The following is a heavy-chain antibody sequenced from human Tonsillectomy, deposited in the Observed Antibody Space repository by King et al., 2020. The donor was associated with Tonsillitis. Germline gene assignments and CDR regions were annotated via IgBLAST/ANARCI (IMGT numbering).Heavy chain of an antibody. J-gene: IGHJ4*02. CDR1: GGSIRSHY. CDR3: ARLLPEYSRSAGCFDY. D-gene: IGHD6-6*01. Sequence: QLQESGPGLAKPSETLSLTCTVSGGSIRSHYWSWIRQPPGKGLEWFGYIYSSGSTNYNPSLQSRVTISVDTSKNQFSLKLSSVTAADTAVYYCARLLPEYSRSAGCFDYWGQGTLVTVSS. CDR2: IYSSGST. V-gene: IGHV4-59*08.